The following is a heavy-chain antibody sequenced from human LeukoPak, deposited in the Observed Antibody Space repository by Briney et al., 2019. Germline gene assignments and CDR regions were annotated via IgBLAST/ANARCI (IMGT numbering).Heavy chain of an antibody. D-gene: IGHD3-10*01. Sequence: LRLSCAASGFTFNDYYMSWIRQPPGKGLEWIGTIYYSGSTYYNPSLKSRVTISVDTSKNQFSLKLSSVTAADTAVYYCAVSAGDYFDYWGQGTLVTVSS. CDR3: AVSAGDYFDY. CDR2: IYYSGST. V-gene: IGHV4-59*04. CDR1: GFTFNDYY. J-gene: IGHJ4*02.